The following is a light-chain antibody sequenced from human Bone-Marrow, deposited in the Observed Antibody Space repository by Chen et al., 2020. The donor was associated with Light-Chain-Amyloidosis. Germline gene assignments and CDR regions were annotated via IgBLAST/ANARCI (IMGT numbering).Light chain of an antibody. J-gene: IGLJ1*01. CDR3: SSYASTNILV. Sequence: QSALTQPASVSGSPGQSSTISCTGTSSDVGGDNHVSWYQKQPDKAPHRMIYEVTNLPSWVPDRFAGSRADNTASLTISGLQTEDEAGYCCSSYASTNILVVGSGTRVTVL. CDR1: SSDVGGDNH. V-gene: IGLV2-14*01. CDR2: EVT.